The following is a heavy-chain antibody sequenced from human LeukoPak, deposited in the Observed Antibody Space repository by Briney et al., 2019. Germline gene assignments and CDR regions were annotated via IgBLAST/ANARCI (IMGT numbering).Heavy chain of an antibody. CDR2: MSNSGGST. CDR1: GFTFRSFA. CDR3: ANRRFGEGELDY. Sequence: GGSLRLSCTASGFTFRSFAMSWVRQAPGKGLEWVSAMSNSGGSTYYADSVKGRFTISRDNSKNTLYLQMNSLRAEDTAVYYCANRRFGEGELDYWGQGTLVTVSS. V-gene: IGHV3-23*01. D-gene: IGHD3-10*01. J-gene: IGHJ4*02.